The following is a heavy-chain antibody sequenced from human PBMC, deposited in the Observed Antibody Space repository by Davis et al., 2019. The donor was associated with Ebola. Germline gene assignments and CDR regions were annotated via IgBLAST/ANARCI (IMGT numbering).Heavy chain of an antibody. Sequence: AASVKVSCKASGGTFSSYTISWVRLAPGQGLEWMGRIIPMLGIANYAQKFQGRVTITADISTTAYMELSSLRSEDTAVYYCARARGMATIGDYAMDVWGQGTTVTVSS. V-gene: IGHV1-69*02. CDR2: IIPMLGIA. CDR3: ARARGMATIGDYAMDV. J-gene: IGHJ6*02. CDR1: GGTFSSYT. D-gene: IGHD5-24*01.